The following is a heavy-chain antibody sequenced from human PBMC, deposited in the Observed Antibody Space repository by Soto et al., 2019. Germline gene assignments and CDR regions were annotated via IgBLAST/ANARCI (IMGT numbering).Heavy chain of an antibody. D-gene: IGHD5-12*01. Sequence: QVQLQESGPGLVKPSETLSLTCTVSGGSISSYYWSWIRQPPGKRLEWIGYIYYSGSTNYNPSLKSRVTISVDMSKNQFSLELRSVTAADTAVYYCARDSVGSGYDWGQGTLVTVSS. CDR3: ARDSVGSGYD. V-gene: IGHV4-59*01. CDR1: GGSISSYY. J-gene: IGHJ4*02. CDR2: IYYSGST.